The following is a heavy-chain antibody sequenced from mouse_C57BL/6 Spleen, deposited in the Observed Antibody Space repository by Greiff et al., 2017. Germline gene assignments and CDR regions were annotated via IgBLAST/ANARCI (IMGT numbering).Heavy chain of an antibody. D-gene: IGHD1-1*01. CDR2: IDPETGGT. J-gene: IGHJ2*01. Sequence: QVQLQQSGAELVRPGASVTLSCKASGYTFTDYEMHWVKQTPVHGLEWIGAIDPETGGTAYNQKFKGKAILTADKSSSTAYMALRSLTSEDSAVYYCTRARITTVVAPFDYWGQGTTLTVSS. CDR3: TRARITTVVAPFDY. CDR1: GYTFTDYE. V-gene: IGHV1-15*01.